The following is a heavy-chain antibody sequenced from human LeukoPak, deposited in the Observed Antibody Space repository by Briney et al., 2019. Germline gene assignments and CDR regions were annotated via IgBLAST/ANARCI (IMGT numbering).Heavy chain of an antibody. J-gene: IGHJ4*02. Sequence: NSGGSLRLSCAASGFGFNYAWMSWVRQPPGKGLEWLGRIKNKGEGETTNYIAPVKGRFIISRDDSKNTVYLQMNSLKAEDTAVYYCTTDPRYWGQGTLVIVSS. CDR3: TTDPRY. CDR2: IKNKGEGETT. V-gene: IGHV3-15*01. CDR1: GFGFNYAW.